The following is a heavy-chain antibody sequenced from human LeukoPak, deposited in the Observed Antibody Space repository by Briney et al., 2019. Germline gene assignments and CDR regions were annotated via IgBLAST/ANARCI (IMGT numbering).Heavy chain of an antibody. J-gene: IGHJ5*02. D-gene: IGHD5-18*01. CDR2: IYSGGST. V-gene: IGHV3-66*02. CDR3: AVTPAMVPP. CDR1: GFAVSSNY. Sequence: PGGSLRLSCAASGFAVSSNYISWVRQAPGKGLEWVSVIYSGGSTYYADSVKGRFTISRDNSKNTLYLQMNSMRAEATAVYYCAVTPAMVPPWGQGTLVTVSS.